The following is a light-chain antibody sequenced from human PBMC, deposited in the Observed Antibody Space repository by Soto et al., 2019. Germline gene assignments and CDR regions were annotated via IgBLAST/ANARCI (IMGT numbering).Light chain of an antibody. Sequence: QTVVTQDPSLTVSPGGTVTLTCGSTTGGVTGSHFPCWFQQKAGQAPRTLIYATSNKYSWAPARFSGSLAGGKAALTLSGAQPAEEADYYCLLVYSGACVFGGGTKLTVL. CDR3: LLVYSGACV. V-gene: IGLV7-46*01. CDR2: ATS. CDR1: TGGVTGSHF. J-gene: IGLJ3*02.